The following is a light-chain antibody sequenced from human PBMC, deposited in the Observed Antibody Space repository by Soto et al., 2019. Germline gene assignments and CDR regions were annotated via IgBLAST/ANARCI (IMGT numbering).Light chain of an antibody. Sequence: SYELTQPPSVSVAPGQTASITCGGNNIGSKAVHWYQQKPGQAPVVVVYEDSDRPSGIPERFSGSNSGNTATLTISRVEAGDGADYFCQVWDSGSDHYVFGTGTKLTVL. CDR1: NIGSKA. CDR3: QVWDSGSDHYV. J-gene: IGLJ1*01. CDR2: EDS. V-gene: IGLV3-21*02.